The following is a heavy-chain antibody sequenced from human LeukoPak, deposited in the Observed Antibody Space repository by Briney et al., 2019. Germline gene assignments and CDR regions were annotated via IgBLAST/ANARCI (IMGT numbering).Heavy chain of an antibody. CDR2: IYSGGSI. Sequence: GGSLRLSCAVAGFTGSRKYMACVRRAPGRGLDWVSGIYSGGSICYADSVKGRFTISRDISKHTVDLQLNSLRAEDTAVYYCASGKETSMAQGYWGQGTLVTVSS. V-gene: IGHV3-53*01. CDR1: GFTGSRKY. J-gene: IGHJ4*02. D-gene: IGHD5-18*01. CDR3: ASGKETSMAQGY.